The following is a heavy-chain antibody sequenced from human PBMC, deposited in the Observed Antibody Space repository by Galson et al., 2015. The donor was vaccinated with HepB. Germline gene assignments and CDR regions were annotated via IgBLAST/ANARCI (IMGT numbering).Heavy chain of an antibody. Sequence: SVKVSCKASGGTFSSYAISWVRQAPGQGLEWMGGIIPIFGTANYAQKFQGRVTITADESTSTAYMELSSLRSEDTAVYYCARGLVAGPYYFDYWGQGTLVTVSS. CDR3: ARGLVAGPYYFDY. V-gene: IGHV1-69*13. CDR1: GGTFSSYA. J-gene: IGHJ4*02. D-gene: IGHD6-19*01. CDR2: IIPIFGTA.